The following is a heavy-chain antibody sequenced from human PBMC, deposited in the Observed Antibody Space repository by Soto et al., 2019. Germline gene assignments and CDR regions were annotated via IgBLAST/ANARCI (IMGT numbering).Heavy chain of an antibody. CDR2: SDPSDSYT. CDR3: ASLVVATRNDY. D-gene: IGHD1-26*01. Sequence: GESRKISCQGSGYSFTSYWVRWVRQMPGKGRELMGRSDPSDSYTNYSPSFQGHVTISADKSISTAYLQWSSLKASDTAMYYCASLVVATRNDYWGQGTLVTVSS. J-gene: IGHJ4*02. CDR1: GYSFTSYW. V-gene: IGHV5-10-1*01.